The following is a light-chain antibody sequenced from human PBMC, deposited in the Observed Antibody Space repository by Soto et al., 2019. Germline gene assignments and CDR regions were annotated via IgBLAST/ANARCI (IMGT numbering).Light chain of an antibody. J-gene: IGKJ3*01. CDR3: QQYNNWPIT. CDR1: QSVSSN. CDR2: GAS. V-gene: IGKV3-15*01. Sequence: EIVMTQSPATLSVSPGERATLSCRASQSVSSNLAWYQQKPGQAPRLLIYGASTRATGIPARFSGSGSGTEFTLTISSLQSEDFAVYYCQQYNNWPITFGPWTKVDIK.